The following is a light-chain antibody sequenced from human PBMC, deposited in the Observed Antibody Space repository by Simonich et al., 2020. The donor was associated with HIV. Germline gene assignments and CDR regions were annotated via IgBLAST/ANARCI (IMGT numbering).Light chain of an antibody. CDR2: AAS. CDR3: QQFYSTPQT. CDR1: QGISNW. V-gene: IGKV1-NL1*01. J-gene: IGKJ1*01. Sequence: DIQMTQSPSSVSASVEDRVTITCRASQGISNWLAWYQQKPGKSPKLLLYAASRLESGVPSRFSGSGSGTDYTLTISSLQPEDFATYYCQQFYSTPQTFGQGTKVEIK.